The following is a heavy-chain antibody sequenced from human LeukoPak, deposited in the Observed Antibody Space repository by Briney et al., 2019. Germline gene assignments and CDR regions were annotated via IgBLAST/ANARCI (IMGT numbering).Heavy chain of an antibody. J-gene: IGHJ3*02. CDR2: ISSSGTYI. CDR3: ARDRMSGSGRDAFDI. CDR1: GFNFSFYS. V-gene: IGHV3-21*01. D-gene: IGHD3-10*01. Sequence: GGSLRLSCAASGFNFSFYSMNWVRQAPGKGLEWVSSISSSGTYIYYADSVKGRFTISRDNAKNSLYLQMNSLRAEDTAVYYCARDRMSGSGRDAFDIWGQGTVVTVSS.